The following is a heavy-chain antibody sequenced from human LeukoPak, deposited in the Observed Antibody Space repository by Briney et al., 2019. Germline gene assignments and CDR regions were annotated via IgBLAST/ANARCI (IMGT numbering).Heavy chain of an antibody. CDR1: GSIFSNYW. J-gene: IGHJ4*02. V-gene: IGHV3-74*01. Sequence: GGSLRLSCAASGSIFSNYWMHWVRQAPGKGLVWVSRINRDGSRTSYADSVKGRFTISRDNAKNTLYLQMNSLRAEDTAVYYCARGGGYSYGSFDYWGQGTLVTVSS. D-gene: IGHD5-18*01. CDR2: INRDGSRT. CDR3: ARGGGYSYGSFDY.